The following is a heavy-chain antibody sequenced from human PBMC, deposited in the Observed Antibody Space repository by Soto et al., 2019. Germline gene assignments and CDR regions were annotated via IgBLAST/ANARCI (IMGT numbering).Heavy chain of an antibody. D-gene: IGHD3-16*01. V-gene: IGHV3-23*01. J-gene: IGHJ3*02. CDR3: AKGGYYSLFDI. CDR2: ISGSGGRT. CDR1: GFTFNTFA. Sequence: GGSLRLSCVTSGFTFNTFAMSWVRQTPGKGLEWVSGISGSGGRTYYADSVKGRFTISRDNSNNTLSLQMHILRVEDTAVYFCAKGGYYSLFDIWGQGTMVTVS.